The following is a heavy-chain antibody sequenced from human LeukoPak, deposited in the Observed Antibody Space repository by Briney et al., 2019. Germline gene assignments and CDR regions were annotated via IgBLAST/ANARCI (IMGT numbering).Heavy chain of an antibody. D-gene: IGHD6-19*01. CDR3: ATQSVSESQTDLDY. V-gene: IGHV1-2*02. Sequence: ASVKVSCKASGYTFTGYYMYWLRQAPGQGLEWMGWIYPNSGDTDYAEKFLGRVTMTRDTSITTAYMELTSLRFDDTAFYYCATQSVSESQTDLDYWGQGTLVTVSS. CDR2: IYPNSGDT. J-gene: IGHJ4*02. CDR1: GYTFTGYY.